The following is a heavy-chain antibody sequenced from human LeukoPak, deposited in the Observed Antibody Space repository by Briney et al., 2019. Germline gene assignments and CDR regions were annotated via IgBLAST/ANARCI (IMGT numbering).Heavy chain of an antibody. CDR2: INAGNGNT. J-gene: IGHJ5*02. D-gene: IGHD3-22*01. CDR1: GYTFTSYA. CDR3: ARDAKQYDSSGYYYP. Sequence: ASVKVSCKASGYTFTSYAMHWVRQAPGQRLEWMGWINAGNGNTKYSQKFQGRVTITRDTSASTAYMELSSLRSEDTAVYYCARDAKQYDSSGYYYPWGQGTLVTVSS. V-gene: IGHV1-3*01.